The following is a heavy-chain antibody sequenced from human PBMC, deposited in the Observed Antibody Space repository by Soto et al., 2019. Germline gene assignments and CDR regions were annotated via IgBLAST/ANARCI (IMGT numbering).Heavy chain of an antibody. D-gene: IGHD1-26*01. CDR1: GGTFGTYI. J-gene: IGHJ5*02. Sequence: QVQLVQSGAEVKMPGSSVKVSCTASGGTFGTYIISWVRQGPGQGLEWMGGIIPIFGTTHYAQRFQGRVTITADESTGTAYMDLSSLKPNDTAVYYCTMRSMGDDDLWGRGTLVAVSS. CDR3: TMRSMGDDDL. V-gene: IGHV1-69*01. CDR2: IIPIFGTT.